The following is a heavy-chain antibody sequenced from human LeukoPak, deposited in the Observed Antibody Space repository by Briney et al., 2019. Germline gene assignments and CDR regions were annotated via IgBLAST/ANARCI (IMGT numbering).Heavy chain of an antibody. CDR2: VYYSGST. CDR3: ARVVQNSGTIDY. D-gene: IGHD3-10*01. Sequence: PSETLSLTCNVSGGPINNYYWGWLRQSPGKGLEWIASVYYSGSTDYNPPLKSRVTISLDKSKNHFSLKLSSVTAADSALYYCARVVQNSGTIDYWGQGTLVTVSS. V-gene: IGHV4-59*08. J-gene: IGHJ4*02. CDR1: GGPINNYY.